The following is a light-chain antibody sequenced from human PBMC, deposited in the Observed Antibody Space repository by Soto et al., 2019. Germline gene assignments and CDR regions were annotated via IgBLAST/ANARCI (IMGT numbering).Light chain of an antibody. J-gene: IGKJ5*01. CDR3: QQYGSSHLIT. CDR1: QSVSSK. Sequence: EIVLTQSPATLSVSPGERATLSCRASQSVSSKLAWYQQRPGQAPRLLIYSASTRAAGIPARFSASGTGTDFTLTISRLEPEDFAVYYCQQYGSSHLITFGQGTRLEIK. CDR2: SAS. V-gene: IGKV3-20*01.